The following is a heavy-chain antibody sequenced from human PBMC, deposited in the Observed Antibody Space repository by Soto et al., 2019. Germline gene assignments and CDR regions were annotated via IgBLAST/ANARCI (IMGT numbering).Heavy chain of an antibody. D-gene: IGHD3-22*01. CDR3: VVRGSRYYYDSSGYNYFDY. J-gene: IGHJ4*02. Sequence: PGESLKISCKGSGYSFTSYWIGWVRQMPGKGLEWMGIIYPGDSDTRYSPSFQGQVTISADKSISTAYLQWSSLKASDTAMYYCVVRGSRYYYDSSGYNYFDYWGQGTLVTVSS. V-gene: IGHV5-51*01. CDR1: GYSFTSYW. CDR2: IYPGDSDT.